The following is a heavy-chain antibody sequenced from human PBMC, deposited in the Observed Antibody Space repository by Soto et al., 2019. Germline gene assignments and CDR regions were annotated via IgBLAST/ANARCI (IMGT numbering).Heavy chain of an antibody. V-gene: IGHV1-18*01. J-gene: IGHJ3*02. CDR2: ISAYNGDT. CDR1: GYTFTDYN. D-gene: IGHD3-9*01. CDR3: ARGFDSDSVVAFDI. Sequence: QVQLVQSGVEVKKPGTSVKVSCRASGYTFTDYNITWVRQAPGQGLEWMGWISAYNGDTNYAQQFQGRVTVTTDTSTTTAYMELRSLRSDDTAVYYFARGFDSDSVVAFDIWGQGTMVTVSS.